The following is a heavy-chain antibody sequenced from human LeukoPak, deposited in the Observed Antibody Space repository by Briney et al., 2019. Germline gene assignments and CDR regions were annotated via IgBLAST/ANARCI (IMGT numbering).Heavy chain of an antibody. J-gene: IGHJ3*02. V-gene: IGHV3-7*01. D-gene: IGHD3-9*01. CDR2: IKQDGSEK. CDR3: ARAGGYDILTGYYAKSFPDAFDI. CDR1: GFTFSSYW. Sequence: GGSLRLSCAASGFTFSSYWMSWVRQAPGKGLEWVANIKQDGSEKYYVDSVKGRFTISRDNAKNSLYLQMNSLRAEDTAVYYCARAGGYDILTGYYAKSFPDAFDIWGQGTMVTVSS.